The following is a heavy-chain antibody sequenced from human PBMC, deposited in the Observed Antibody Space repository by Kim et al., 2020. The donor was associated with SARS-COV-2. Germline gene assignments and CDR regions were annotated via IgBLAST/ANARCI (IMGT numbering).Heavy chain of an antibody. CDR3: ASGGRRVPSDY. Sequence: GGSLRLSCAASGFTFSSYWMSWVRQAPGKGLEWVANIKQDGSEKYYVDSVKGRFTISRDNAKNSLYLQMNSLRAEDTAVYYCASGGRRVPSDYWGQGTLVTVSS. CDR2: IKQDGSEK. CDR1: GFTFSSYW. D-gene: IGHD1-26*01. J-gene: IGHJ4*02. V-gene: IGHV3-7*03.